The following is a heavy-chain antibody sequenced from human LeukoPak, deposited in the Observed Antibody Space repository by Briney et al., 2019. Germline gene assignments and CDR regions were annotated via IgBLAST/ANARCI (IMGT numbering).Heavy chain of an antibody. CDR3: ARDDNCGGDCSYFDY. CDR2: ISSSSSYI. D-gene: IGHD2-21*02. J-gene: IGHJ4*02. V-gene: IGHV3-21*01. CDR1: GFTFSSYS. Sequence: GGSLRLSCAASGFTFSSYSMNWVRQAPGKGLEWVSSISSSSSYIYYADSVKGRFTISRDNAKNSLYLQMNSLRAEDTAVYYCARDDNCGGDCSYFDYWGQGTLVTVSS.